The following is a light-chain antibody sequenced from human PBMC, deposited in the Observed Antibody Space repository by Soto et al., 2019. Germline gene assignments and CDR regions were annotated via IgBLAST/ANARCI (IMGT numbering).Light chain of an antibody. CDR3: QQIHSYPVT. J-gene: IGKJ4*01. Sequence: DIQLTQSPAFLSTSVGDKVTITCRASQDISSHLAWYQQKPGKAPNLLVYSASTLQRGVPSRFSGSGSGTEFTLTISSLQPEDCASYFCQQIHSYPVTFGGGTKVEIE. V-gene: IGKV1-9*01. CDR2: SAS. CDR1: QDISSH.